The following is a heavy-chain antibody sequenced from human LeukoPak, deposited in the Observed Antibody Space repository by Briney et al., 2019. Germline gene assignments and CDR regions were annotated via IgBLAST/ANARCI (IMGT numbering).Heavy chain of an antibody. CDR1: GGSISSGSYY. V-gene: IGHV4-61*02. D-gene: IGHD1-26*01. CDR3: ARDNGGSYSAGDAFDI. Sequence: SQTLSLTCTVSGGSISSGSYYWSWIRQPAGKGLEWIGRIYYSGSTNYNPSLKSRVTISVDTSKNQFSLKLSSVTAADTAVYYCARDNGGSYSAGDAFDIWGQGTMVTVSS. J-gene: IGHJ3*02. CDR2: IYYSGST.